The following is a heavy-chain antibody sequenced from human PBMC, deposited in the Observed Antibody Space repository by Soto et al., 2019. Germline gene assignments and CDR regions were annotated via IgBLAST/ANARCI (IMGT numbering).Heavy chain of an antibody. D-gene: IGHD3-10*01. J-gene: IGHJ3*02. CDR3: ARGGVLLWFGDLLSDAFDI. Sequence: SETLSLTCTVSGGSISSSSYYWGWIRQPPGKGLEWIGSIYYSGSTYYNPSLKSRVTISVDTSKNQFSLKLSSVTAADTAVYYCARGGVLLWFGDLLSDAFDIWGQGTMVTVSS. CDR2: IYYSGST. CDR1: GGSISSSSYY. V-gene: IGHV4-39*07.